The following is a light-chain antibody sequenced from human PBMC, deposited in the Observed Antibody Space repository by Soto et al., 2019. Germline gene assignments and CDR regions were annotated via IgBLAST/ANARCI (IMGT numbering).Light chain of an antibody. CDR3: AAWDDTLDGYV. CDR2: HDD. J-gene: IGLJ1*01. Sequence: QSVLTQPPSVSEAPRQRVTISCSGGSSNIGNNAVSWYQQLPGEAPKLLIFHDDLLPSGVSDRFSGSKSGTSASLAISGLQSEDEADYYCAAWDDTLDGYVFGSGTNLTVL. CDR1: SSNIGNNA. V-gene: IGLV1-36*01.